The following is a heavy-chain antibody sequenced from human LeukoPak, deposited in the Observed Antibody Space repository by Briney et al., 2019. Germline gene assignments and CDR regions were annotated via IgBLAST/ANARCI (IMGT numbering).Heavy chain of an antibody. J-gene: IGHJ4*02. V-gene: IGHV1-2*02. Sequence: GASVKVSCKASGYTFTGYYMHWVRQAPGQGLEWMGWTNPNSGGTNYAQKFQGRVTMTRDTSISTAYMELSRLRSDDTAVFYCARVYYYASGRLDSWGQGTLITVSS. CDR1: GYTFTGYY. CDR2: TNPNSGGT. CDR3: ARVYYYASGRLDS. D-gene: IGHD3-10*01.